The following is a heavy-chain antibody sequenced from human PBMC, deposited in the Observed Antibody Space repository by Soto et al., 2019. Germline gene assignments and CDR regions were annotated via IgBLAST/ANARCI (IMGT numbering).Heavy chain of an antibody. CDR2: INADNGNT. Sequence: QVQLVQSGAEVKKPGASVKVSCKASGYTFTTNGISWLREAPGQGLEWMGWINADNGNTNYAQKFQGRVTMTTDISTSTAYMELRSLRSDDTAVYYCARHLGYGDYGTDYWGQGTLVTVSS. J-gene: IGHJ4*02. CDR3: ARHLGYGDYGTDY. D-gene: IGHD4-17*01. V-gene: IGHV1-18*04. CDR1: GYTFTTNG.